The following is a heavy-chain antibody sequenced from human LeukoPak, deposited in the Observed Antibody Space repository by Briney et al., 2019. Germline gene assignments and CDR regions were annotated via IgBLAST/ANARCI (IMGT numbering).Heavy chain of an antibody. J-gene: IGHJ4*02. Sequence: GGSLRLSCAASGFTLSSYAMSWVRQAPGKGLEWVSAISGSGGSTYYADSAKGRFTISRDNSKNTLYLQMNSLRAEDTAVYYCAKGSCSSTSCRIDYWGQGTLVTVSS. CDR1: GFTLSSYA. CDR3: AKGSCSSTSCRIDY. D-gene: IGHD2-2*01. V-gene: IGHV3-23*01. CDR2: ISGSGGST.